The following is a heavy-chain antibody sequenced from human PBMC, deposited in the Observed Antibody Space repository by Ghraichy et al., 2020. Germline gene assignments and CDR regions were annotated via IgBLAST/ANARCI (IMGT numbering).Heavy chain of an antibody. V-gene: IGHV3-21*01. Sequence: GGSLRLSCAASGFTFSSYSMNWVRQAPGKGLEWVSSISSSSSYIYYADSVKGRFTISRDNAKNSLYLQMNSLRAEDTAVYYCARAADNILTGYYNYWGQGTLVTVSS. CDR2: ISSSSSYI. J-gene: IGHJ4*02. D-gene: IGHD3-9*01. CDR1: GFTFSSYS. CDR3: ARAADNILTGYYNY.